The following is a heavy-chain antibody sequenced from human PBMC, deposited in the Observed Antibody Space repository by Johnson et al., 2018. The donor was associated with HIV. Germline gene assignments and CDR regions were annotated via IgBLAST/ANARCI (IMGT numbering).Heavy chain of an antibody. CDR1: GFTFDDYA. CDR3: WSWGRDAFDI. J-gene: IGHJ3*02. CDR2: ISWNSGSI. V-gene: IGHV3-9*01. Sequence: VQLVESGGGVVQPGRSLRLSCAASGFTFDDYAMHWVRQAPGKGLEWVSGISWNSGSIGYADSVKGRFTISRDNAKNSLYLQMNSLRAEDTAVYYCWSWGRDAFDIWGQGTMVTVSS. D-gene: IGHD7-27*01.